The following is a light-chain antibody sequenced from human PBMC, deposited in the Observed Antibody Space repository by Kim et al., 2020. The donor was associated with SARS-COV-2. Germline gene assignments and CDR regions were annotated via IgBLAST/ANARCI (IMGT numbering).Light chain of an antibody. V-gene: IGKV3-15*01. J-gene: IGKJ4*01. CDR2: GVS. CDR3: QQHNNWPLT. CDR1: QSVTSN. Sequence: SPGERAPLSCRASQSVTSNYLAWYQQKPGQTPRLLIYGVSTRATGIPARFSGSGSGTEFALTISSLQSEDFAVYYCQQHNNWPLTFGGGTKVDIK.